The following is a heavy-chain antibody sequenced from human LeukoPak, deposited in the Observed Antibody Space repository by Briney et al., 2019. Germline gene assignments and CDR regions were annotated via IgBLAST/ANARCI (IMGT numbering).Heavy chain of an antibody. CDR3: AREKLLLRWFDP. J-gene: IGHJ5*02. CDR1: GGSISSGDYY. D-gene: IGHD2-15*01. CDR2: IYYSGST. Sequence: SETLSVNCTVSGGSISSGDYYWSWIRQPPGKGLEWIGYIYYSGSTYYNPSLKSRVTISVDTSKNQFSLKLSSVTAADTAVYYSAREKLLLRWFDPWGQGTLVTVSS. V-gene: IGHV4-30-4*01.